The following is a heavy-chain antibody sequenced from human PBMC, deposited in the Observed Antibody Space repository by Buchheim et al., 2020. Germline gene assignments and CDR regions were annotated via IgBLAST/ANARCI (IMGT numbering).Heavy chain of an antibody. Sequence: EVQLVESGGGLVQPGGSLRLSCAASGFTVSSNYMSWVRQAPGKGLEWVSVIYSGGSTYYADSVKGRFTISRDNSKNTLYLQMNSLSAEDTAVYYCARFNRIAAYYFDYWGQGTL. CDR3: ARFNRIAAYYFDY. V-gene: IGHV3-66*02. D-gene: IGHD6-6*01. CDR2: IYSGGST. J-gene: IGHJ4*02. CDR1: GFTVSSNY.